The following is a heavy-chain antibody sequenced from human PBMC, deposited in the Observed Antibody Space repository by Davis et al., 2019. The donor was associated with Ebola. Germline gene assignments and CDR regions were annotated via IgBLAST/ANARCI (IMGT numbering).Heavy chain of an antibody. CDR3: AREGGGYKLDY. J-gene: IGHJ4*02. D-gene: IGHD5-24*01. Sequence: ASVKVSCKASGYTFTGYYIHWVRQAPGEGLEWMGIINPSGGSTTYAQKFQGRVTMTRDPSTNTFYMEMRSLRSEDTAVFCAREGGGYKLDYWGPGTLVTVSS. V-gene: IGHV1-46*01. CDR2: INPSGGST. CDR1: GYTFTGYY.